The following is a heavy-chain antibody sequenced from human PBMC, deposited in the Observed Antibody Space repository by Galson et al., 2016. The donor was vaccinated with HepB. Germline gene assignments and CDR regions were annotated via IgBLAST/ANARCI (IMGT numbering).Heavy chain of an antibody. D-gene: IGHD3-9*01. CDR1: GYTFTDYG. CDR2: ISTYSGDT. Sequence: SVKVSCKASGYTFTDYGISWVRQAPGQGLEWMGWISTYSGDTRSAQKFQGRVIMTTDASSTTAYMELGSLKYDDTAVYYCVRERYFDWLGEYWGQGTLSTVSS. V-gene: IGHV1-18*04. CDR3: VRERYFDWLGEY. J-gene: IGHJ4*02.